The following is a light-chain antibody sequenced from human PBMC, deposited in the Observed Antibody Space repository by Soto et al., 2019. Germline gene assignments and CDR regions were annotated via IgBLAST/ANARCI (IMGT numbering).Light chain of an antibody. J-gene: IGKJ2*01. Sequence: EIVMTQSPATLSVSPGERATLYCKASQRISSNLAWSQQKPGQPPRLLIYGASTRASGIPARFSGSGSGTEFTLTISGLQSEDFALYYCQQYNIWPPYTFGQGTKLEIK. CDR3: QQYNIWPPYT. V-gene: IGKV3-15*01. CDR2: GAS. CDR1: QRISSN.